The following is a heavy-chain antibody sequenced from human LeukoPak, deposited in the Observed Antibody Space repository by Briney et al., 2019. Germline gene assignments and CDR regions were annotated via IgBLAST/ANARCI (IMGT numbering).Heavy chain of an antibody. J-gene: IGHJ4*02. V-gene: IGHV3-23*01. Sequence: GGSLRLSCAASGFTFSSYAMSWVRQAPGKGLEWVSAISGSGGSTYYADSVKGRFTISRDNSKNTLYLQMNSLRAEDTAVYYCARAQWLVRGFDYWGQGTLVTVSS. CDR3: ARAQWLVRGFDY. CDR1: GFTFSSYA. CDR2: ISGSGGST. D-gene: IGHD6-19*01.